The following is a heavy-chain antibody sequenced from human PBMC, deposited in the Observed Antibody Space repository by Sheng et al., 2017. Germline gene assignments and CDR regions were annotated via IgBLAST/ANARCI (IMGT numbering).Heavy chain of an antibody. CDR1: GGSFSGYY. J-gene: IGHJ4*02. CDR2: VNHSGST. Sequence: LLKPSETLSLTCAVYGGSFSGYYWSWIRQPPREGAWSGLGKVNHSGSTNYNPSLKSRVTISVDTSKNQFSLKLSSVTAADTAVYYCARRPRKYSWAYFDYWGQGTLVTVSS. CDR3: ARRPRKYSWAYFDY. D-gene: IGHD5-18*01. V-gene: IGHV4-34*01.